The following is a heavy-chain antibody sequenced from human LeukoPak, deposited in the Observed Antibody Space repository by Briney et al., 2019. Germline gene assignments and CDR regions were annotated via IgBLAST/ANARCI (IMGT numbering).Heavy chain of an antibody. Sequence: ASVKVSCKAYGYTFMSHGISWVRQAPGQGLGWMGWISGSSSNTNYAQRLQGRVTMTTDTSTTTAYMELRSLRSDGTAVYYCARATGTWGHDGFDIWGQGTMVTVSS. J-gene: IGHJ3*02. CDR1: GYTFMSHG. CDR2: ISGSSSNT. D-gene: IGHD3-16*01. CDR3: ARATGTWGHDGFDI. V-gene: IGHV1-18*01.